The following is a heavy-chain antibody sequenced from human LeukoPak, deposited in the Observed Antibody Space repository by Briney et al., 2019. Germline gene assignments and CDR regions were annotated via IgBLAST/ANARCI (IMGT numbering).Heavy chain of an antibody. V-gene: IGHV1-2*02. J-gene: IGHJ4*02. CDR3: ARDQRLVAGTFYFDY. D-gene: IGHD6-19*01. CDR2: INPNGGRI. CDR1: GYTFIGYH. Sequence: ASVKVSCTASGYTFIGYHIHWVRQAPGQGLEWMGWINPNGGRINYAQKFQGRVTMTRDTSISTAYMELSRLRSDDSAVYYCARDQRLVAGTFYFDYWGQGTPVTVSS.